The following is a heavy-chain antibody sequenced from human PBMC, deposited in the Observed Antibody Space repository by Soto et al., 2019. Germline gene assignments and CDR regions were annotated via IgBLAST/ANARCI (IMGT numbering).Heavy chain of an antibody. CDR1: GGSIRSGGYS. D-gene: IGHD6-6*01. J-gene: IGHJ4*02. Sequence: QLQLQESGSGLVKPSQPLSLTCAVSGGSIRSGGYSWGWIRPPPGKGLEWIGYIYHSVRTYYNPSPKSRVSISGDRSKNQFARKRSSVTAADTAGDYRARVDTSSYYLDDGGQGTLVTVSS. CDR3: ARVDTSSYYLDD. V-gene: IGHV4-30-2*01. CDR2: IYHSVRT.